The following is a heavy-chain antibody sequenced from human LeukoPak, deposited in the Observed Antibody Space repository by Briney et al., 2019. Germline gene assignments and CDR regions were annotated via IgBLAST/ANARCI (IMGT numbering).Heavy chain of an antibody. CDR2: ITGSGGST. J-gene: IGHJ2*01. V-gene: IGHV3-23*01. CDR3: AKRRFNSVDWYFDL. Sequence: GGSLRLSCAASGFTFSCHAMGWVRQAPGKGLEWVSSITGSGGSTYYGDSVMGRFTISRDNSKNTLYLQMNSLRAEDTAIYYCAKRRFNSVDWYFDLWGRGTLVTVSS. D-gene: IGHD5/OR15-5a*01. CDR1: GFTFSCHA.